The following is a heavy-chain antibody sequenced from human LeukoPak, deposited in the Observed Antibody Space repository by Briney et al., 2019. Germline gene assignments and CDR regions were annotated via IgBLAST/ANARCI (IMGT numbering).Heavy chain of an antibody. D-gene: IGHD4-17*01. CDR1: GFTFSAYA. J-gene: IGHJ4*02. CDR3: ATDKPTVTSPVDY. Sequence: GGSLRLSCAASGFTFSAYAMSWVRQAPGKGLEWVSYISSSGSNIYYADSVKGRFTISRDNAKNTLYLQMNSLRAEDTAVYYCATDKPTVTSPVDYWGQGTLVTVSS. V-gene: IGHV3-11*04. CDR2: ISSSGSNI.